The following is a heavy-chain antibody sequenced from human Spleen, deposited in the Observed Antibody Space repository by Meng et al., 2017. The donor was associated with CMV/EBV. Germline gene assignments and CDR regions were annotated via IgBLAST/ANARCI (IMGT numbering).Heavy chain of an antibody. CDR3: AKGISSSSEIFDY. CDR1: GFTFSDYY. D-gene: IGHD6-6*01. V-gene: IGHV3-53*01. J-gene: IGHJ4*02. CDR2: IYSGGST. Sequence: GGSLRLSCAASGFTFSDYYMSWIRQAPGKGLEWVSVIYSGGSTYYADSVKGRFTISRDNSKNTLYLQMNSLRAEDTAVYYCAKGISSSSEIFDYWGQGTLVTVSS.